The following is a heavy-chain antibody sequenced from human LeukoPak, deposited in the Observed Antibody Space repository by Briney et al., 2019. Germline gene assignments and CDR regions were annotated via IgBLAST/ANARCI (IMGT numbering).Heavy chain of an antibody. Sequence: GGSLRLSWAAAGFTFSSYWMHWVRQAPGKGLVWVSRINSDGGSTSYADSVKGRFTISRDNAKNTLYLQMNSLRAEDTAVYYCARSGRPRGAFDIWGQGTMVTVSS. V-gene: IGHV3-74*01. CDR3: ARSGRPRGAFDI. J-gene: IGHJ3*02. CDR1: GFTFSSYW. CDR2: INSDGGST.